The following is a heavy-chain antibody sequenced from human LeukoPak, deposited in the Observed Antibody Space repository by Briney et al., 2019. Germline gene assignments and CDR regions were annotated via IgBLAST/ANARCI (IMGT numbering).Heavy chain of an antibody. CDR3: AREVYSRVRGHIDY. CDR1: GGSISSSSYY. J-gene: IGHJ4*02. Sequence: SETLSLTCTVSGGSISSSSYYWGWIRQPPGKGLEWIGSIYYSGSTYYNPSLKSRVTISVDTSKNQFSLKLSSVTAADTAVYYCAREVYSRVRGHIDYWGQGTLVTVSS. V-gene: IGHV4-39*07. D-gene: IGHD6-13*01. CDR2: IYYSGST.